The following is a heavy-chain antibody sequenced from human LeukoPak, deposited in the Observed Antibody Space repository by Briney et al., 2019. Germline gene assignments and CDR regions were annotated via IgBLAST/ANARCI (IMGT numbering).Heavy chain of an antibody. J-gene: IGHJ4*02. CDR3: AKTLDGFWPQFDF. CDR1: GFTFSNYD. CDR2: ISSGSSTI. V-gene: IGHV3-48*04. Sequence: PGGSLRLSCAASGFTFSNYDMNWVRQAPGKGLEWVSYISSGSSTIYYAGSVKGRFTISRDNAKNSLYLQMNSLRAEDTAVYYCAKTLDGFWPQFDFWGQGTLLTVSS. D-gene: IGHD5-24*01.